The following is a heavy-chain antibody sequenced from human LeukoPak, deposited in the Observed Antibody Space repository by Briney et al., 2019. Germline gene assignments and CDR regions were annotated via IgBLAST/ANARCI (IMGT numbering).Heavy chain of an antibody. CDR1: GFTFSNAW. V-gene: IGHV3-15*01. CDR3: TTDADYYDSSGYFPDAFDI. J-gene: IGHJ3*02. D-gene: IGHD3-22*01. Sequence: GGSLRLSCAASGFTFSNAWMSWLRQAPGKGLEWVGRIKSKTDGGTTNYAAPVKGRFTISRDDSKNTLYLQMNSLKTEDTAVYYCTTDADYYDSSGYFPDAFDIWGQGTMVTVSS. CDR2: IKSKTDGGTT.